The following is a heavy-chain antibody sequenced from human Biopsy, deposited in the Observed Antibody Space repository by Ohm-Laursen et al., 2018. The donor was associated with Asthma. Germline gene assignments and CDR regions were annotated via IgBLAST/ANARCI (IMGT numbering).Heavy chain of an antibody. J-gene: IGHJ4*02. CDR2: IYYSGST. D-gene: IGHD5-24*01. V-gene: IGHV4-31*03. Sequence: TLSLTCTVSGGSISSGGYYWSWIRQHPGKGLEWIGYIYYSGSTYYNPSLKSRVTISVNTSKNQFSLKLSSVTAADTAVYYCARGPPVDREDWGQGTLVTVSS. CDR3: ARGPPVDRED. CDR1: GGSISSGGYY.